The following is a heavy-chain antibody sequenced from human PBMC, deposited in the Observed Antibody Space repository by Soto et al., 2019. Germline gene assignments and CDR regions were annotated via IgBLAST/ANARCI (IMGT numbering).Heavy chain of an antibody. CDR1: GFTFSSYA. CDR2: ISGSGGST. CDR3: AKALSRTTIVWFDP. V-gene: IGHV3-23*01. J-gene: IGHJ5*02. Sequence: GGSLRLSCAASGFTFSSYAMSWVRQAPGKGLEWVSAISGSGGSTYYADSVKGRLTISGDNSKNTLYLQMNSLRAEDTAVYYCAKALSRTTIVWFDPWGQGTLVTVSS. D-gene: IGHD3-22*01.